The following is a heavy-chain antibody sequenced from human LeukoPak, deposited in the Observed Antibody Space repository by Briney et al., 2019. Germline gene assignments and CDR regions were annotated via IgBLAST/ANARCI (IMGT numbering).Heavy chain of an antibody. Sequence: GGSLRLSCPVSGFIFSDSAIHWVRQAAGKGLEWVGRIRSKANRDETAYAASVQGRFTISRDDSKDTAYLQMNSLKPEDTAVYHCTSPAHDFDFWSGYYSVWGHGAQVTVSS. V-gene: IGHV3-73*01. CDR1: GFIFSDSA. CDR2: IRSKANRDET. D-gene: IGHD3-3*01. CDR3: TSPAHDFDFWSGYYSV. J-gene: IGHJ4*01.